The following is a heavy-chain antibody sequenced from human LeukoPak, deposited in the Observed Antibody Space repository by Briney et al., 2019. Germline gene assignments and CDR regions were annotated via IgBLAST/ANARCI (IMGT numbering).Heavy chain of an antibody. CDR2: IFYSGST. CDR3: ARGEGYYDSSGYYWAAFDI. D-gene: IGHD3-22*01. V-gene: IGHV4-39*07. J-gene: IGHJ3*02. Sequence: SETLSLTCTVSGGSISSSSYYWGWIRQPPGKGLEWIGSIFYSGSTYYNPSLKSRVTISVDTSKNQFSLKLSSVTAADTAVYYCARGEGYYDSSGYYWAAFDIWGQGTMVTVSS. CDR1: GGSISSSSYY.